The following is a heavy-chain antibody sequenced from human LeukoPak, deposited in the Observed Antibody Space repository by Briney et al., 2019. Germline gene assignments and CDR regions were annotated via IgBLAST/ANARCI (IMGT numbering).Heavy chain of an antibody. V-gene: IGHV4-59*01. D-gene: IGHD1-26*01. J-gene: IGHJ4*02. CDR3: ARSSGSRYYIDY. CDR2: IRYTGST. CDR1: SGSISTYY. Sequence: KPSETLSPPCTVSSGSISTYYWAWIRQPPGERPEWIGFIRYTGSTNYNPSLKSRVTISVDTSKNQFSLKLNSVTAADTAVYYCARSSGSRYYIDYWGQGTLVTVSS.